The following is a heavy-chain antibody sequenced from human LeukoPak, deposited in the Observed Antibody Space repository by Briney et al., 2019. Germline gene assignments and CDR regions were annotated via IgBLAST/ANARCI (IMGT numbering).Heavy chain of an antibody. CDR3: ARGPMVYGIRGNWFDP. Sequence: SETLSLTCTVSGGSISSYYWSWIRQPAGKGLEWIGRIYTSGSTNYNPSLKSRVTMSVDTSKNHFSLKLSSVTAADTAVYYCARGPMVYGIRGNWFDPWGRGTLVTVSS. CDR1: GGSISSYY. D-gene: IGHD2-8*01. CDR2: IYTSGST. V-gene: IGHV4-4*07. J-gene: IGHJ5*02.